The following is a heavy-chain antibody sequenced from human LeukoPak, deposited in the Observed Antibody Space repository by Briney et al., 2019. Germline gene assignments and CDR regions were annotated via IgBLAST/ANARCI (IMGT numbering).Heavy chain of an antibody. V-gene: IGHV3-30-3*01. D-gene: IGHD6-19*01. J-gene: IGHJ4*02. CDR2: ISYDGSNK. CDR1: GFTFSSYA. CDR3: AREVIAVAGSIDY. Sequence: GGSLRLSCAASGFTFSSYAMHWVRQAPGKGLEWVAVISYDGSNKYYADSVKGRFTISRDNSKNTLYLQMNSLRAEDTAVYYCAREVIAVAGSIDYWGQGTLVTVSS.